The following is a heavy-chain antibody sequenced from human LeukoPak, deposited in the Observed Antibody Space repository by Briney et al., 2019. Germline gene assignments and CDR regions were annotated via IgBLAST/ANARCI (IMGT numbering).Heavy chain of an antibody. V-gene: IGHV3-21*01. Sequence: PGGSLRLSCAASGFTFSSYSMNWVRQAPGKGLEWVSSISSSSSYIYYADSVKGRFTISRDNAKNSLYLQINSLRAEDTAVYYCASHLIAVAFDYWGQGTLVTVSS. J-gene: IGHJ4*02. D-gene: IGHD6-19*01. CDR2: ISSSSSYI. CDR3: ASHLIAVAFDY. CDR1: GFTFSSYS.